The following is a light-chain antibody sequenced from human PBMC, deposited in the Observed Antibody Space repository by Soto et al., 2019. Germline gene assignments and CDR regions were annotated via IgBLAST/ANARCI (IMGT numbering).Light chain of an antibody. Sequence: QAGLTQPRAVSVCRGRSVSISCTGTSSDVDGYTSVSWYQQYPGQAPKLMIFDVTKRPSGVPDRFSGSKSGNTASLTISGLQAADEADYYFFSDAGSYIVVFGSGTQVTVL. CDR1: SSDVDGYTS. CDR2: DVT. V-gene: IGLV2-11*01. CDR3: FSDAGSYIVV. J-gene: IGLJ1*01.